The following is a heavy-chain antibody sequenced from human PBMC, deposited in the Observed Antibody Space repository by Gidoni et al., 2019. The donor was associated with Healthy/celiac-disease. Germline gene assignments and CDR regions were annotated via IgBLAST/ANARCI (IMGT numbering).Heavy chain of an antibody. CDR3: AREGNYGSVAFDI. V-gene: IGHV3-53*01. CDR1: GFTVSSNY. Sequence: EVQLVESGGGLIQPGGSLRRYCAASGFTVSSNYMSWVRQAPGKGLEWVSVIYSGGSTYYADSVKGRFTISRDNSKNTLYLQMNSLRAEDTAVYYCAREGNYGSVAFDIWGQGTMVTVSS. D-gene: IGHD1-7*01. J-gene: IGHJ3*02. CDR2: IYSGGST.